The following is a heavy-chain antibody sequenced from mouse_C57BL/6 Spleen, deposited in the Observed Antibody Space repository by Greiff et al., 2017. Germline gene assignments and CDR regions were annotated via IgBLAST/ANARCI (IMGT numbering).Heavy chain of an antibody. CDR3: ARGNYYGSSYGYFDV. D-gene: IGHD1-1*01. V-gene: IGHV1-80*01. Sequence: QVQLKESGAELVKPGASVKISCKASGYAFSSYWMNWVKQRPGKGLEWIGQIYPGDGDTNYNGKFKGKATLTADKSSSTAYMQLSSLTSEDSAVDFCARGNYYGSSYGYFDVWGTGTTVTVSS. CDR2: IYPGDGDT. J-gene: IGHJ1*03. CDR1: GYAFSSYW.